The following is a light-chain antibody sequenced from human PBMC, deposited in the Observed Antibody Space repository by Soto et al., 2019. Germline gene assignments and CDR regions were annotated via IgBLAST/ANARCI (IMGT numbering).Light chain of an antibody. CDR3: MQVLQTPFS. CDR2: LGS. CDR1: QSLLHSNGYNY. V-gene: IGKV2-28*01. J-gene: IGKJ3*01. Sequence: DIVMTQSPLSLPVTPGEPASISCRSSQSLLHSNGYNYLDWYLQKPGQSPQLLIYLGSNRASGVPDRFSGSGSGTDFTLKISRVEAEDVGVYYCMQVLQTPFSCASGTNLDIK.